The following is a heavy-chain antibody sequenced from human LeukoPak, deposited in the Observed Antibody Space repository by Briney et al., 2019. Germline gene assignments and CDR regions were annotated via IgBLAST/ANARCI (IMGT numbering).Heavy chain of an antibody. Sequence: GGSLRLSCAASGFTFREYSMNWVRQAPGKGLEWISYIGISSGNTKYADSVKGRFTISGDKAKNSLYLQMNSLRVEDTAVYYCARAYKYAFDNWGQGTLVTVSS. CDR2: IGISSGNT. D-gene: IGHD5-24*01. J-gene: IGHJ4*02. CDR1: GFTFREYS. CDR3: ARAYKYAFDN. V-gene: IGHV3-48*01.